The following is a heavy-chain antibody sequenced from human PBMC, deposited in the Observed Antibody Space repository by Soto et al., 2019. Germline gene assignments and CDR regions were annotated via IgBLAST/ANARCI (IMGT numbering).Heavy chain of an antibody. D-gene: IGHD3-16*02. V-gene: IGHV4-30-4*01. J-gene: IGHJ5*02. CDR3: ARHRKFEGWLDH. CDR2: IYYSGST. CDR1: GGSINSGDYN. Sequence: SETLSLTCTVSGGSINSGDYNWSWIRQPPGKGLEWIGDIYYSGSTHYNPSLKSRVTISVDMSKNQFSLKLSSVTAADTAVYLCARHRKFEGWLDHWGQGALVTVCS.